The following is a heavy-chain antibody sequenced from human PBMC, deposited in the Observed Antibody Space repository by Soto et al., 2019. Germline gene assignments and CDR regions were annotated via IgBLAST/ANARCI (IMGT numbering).Heavy chain of an antibody. CDR3: ARVKSKRNYGYYFDY. Sequence: PGGSLRLSCAASGFTFSSYAMHWVRQAPGKGLEWVAVISYDGSNKYYADSVKSRITINPDTSKNQFSLQLNSVTPEDTAVYYCARVKSKRNYGYYFDYWGQGTLVTVSS. CDR1: GFTFSSYA. D-gene: IGHD4-4*01. CDR2: ISYDGSNK. J-gene: IGHJ4*02. V-gene: IGHV3-30-3*01.